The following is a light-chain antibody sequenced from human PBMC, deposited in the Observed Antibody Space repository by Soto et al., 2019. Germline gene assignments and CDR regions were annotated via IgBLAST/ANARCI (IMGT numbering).Light chain of an antibody. CDR2: GAS. CDR3: QQYGSSPRT. CDR1: QSVRSSY. J-gene: IGKJ1*01. V-gene: IGKV3-20*01. Sequence: EIVLTQSPDTLSLSPGERATLSCRASQSVRSSYLAWYQQKPGQAPRLLIYGASSRATGIPDRFSGSGSGTDFTLTISGLEPEDFTVYYCQQYGSSPRTFGQGTKVEIK.